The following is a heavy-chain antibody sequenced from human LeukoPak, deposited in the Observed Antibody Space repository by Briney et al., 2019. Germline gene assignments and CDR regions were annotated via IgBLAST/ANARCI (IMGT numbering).Heavy chain of an antibody. D-gene: IGHD2-15*01. CDR2: IVVGSGNT. CDR3: AAGYCSGGSCYPYYYYGMDV. Sequence: SVKVSCKASGFTFTSSAVQWARQARGQRLEWIGWIVVGSGNTNYAQKLQGRVTITRDMSTSTAYMELSSLRSEDTAVYYCAAGYCSGGSCYPYYYYGMDVWGQGTTVTVSS. V-gene: IGHV1-58*01. CDR1: GFTFTSSA. J-gene: IGHJ6*02.